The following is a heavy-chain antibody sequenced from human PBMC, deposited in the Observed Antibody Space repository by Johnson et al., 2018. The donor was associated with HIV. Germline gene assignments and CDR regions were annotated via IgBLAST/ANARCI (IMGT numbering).Heavy chain of an antibody. Sequence: QVQLVESGGGVVQPGRSLRLSCAASGFTFSNYPMHWVRQAPGKGLEWVAVISYDGSNKYYADSVKGRFTISRDNSKNTLYLQMNSLRAEDTAVYYCAKALGELKRYDAFDIWGHGTMVTVSS. V-gene: IGHV3-30*14. J-gene: IGHJ3*02. CDR2: ISYDGSNK. CDR1: GFTFSNYP. CDR3: AKALGELKRYDAFDI. D-gene: IGHD3-10*01.